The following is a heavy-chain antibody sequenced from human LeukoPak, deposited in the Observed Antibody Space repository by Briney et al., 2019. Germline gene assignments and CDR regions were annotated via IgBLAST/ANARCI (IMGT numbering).Heavy chain of an antibody. CDR1: GGSISSSNW. CDR3: ARDRGSGNSYYFDY. CDR2: IYHSGST. J-gene: IGHJ4*02. D-gene: IGHD3-22*01. Sequence: PSGILSLTCAVSGGSISSSNWWSWVRQPPGKGLEWIGEIYHSGSTNYNPSLKSRVTISVDKSKNQFSLKLSSVTAADTAVYYCARDRGSGNSYYFDYWGQGTLVTVSS. V-gene: IGHV4-4*02.